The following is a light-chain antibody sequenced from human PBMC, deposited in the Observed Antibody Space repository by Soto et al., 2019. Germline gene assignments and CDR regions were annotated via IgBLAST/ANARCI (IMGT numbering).Light chain of an antibody. V-gene: IGKV3-20*01. CDR1: QSATSGW. CDR3: QQYGNYPEA. J-gene: IGKJ2*01. Sequence: SQSATSGWLAWYRQKPGKAPRLLIYRASTRASGVPDRVSGSGSGTEFTLTISRLEPDDFAAYYCQQYGNYPEAFGQGTKVDIK. CDR2: RAS.